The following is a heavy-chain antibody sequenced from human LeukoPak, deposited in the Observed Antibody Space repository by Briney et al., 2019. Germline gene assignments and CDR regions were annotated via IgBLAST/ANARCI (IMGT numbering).Heavy chain of an antibody. CDR1: GFTFSDFY. V-gene: IGHV3-11*01. CDR2: ISGSGTTV. J-gene: IGHJ5*02. D-gene: IGHD1-26*01. CDR3: ARERFRGSYSP. Sequence: GGSLRLSCAASGFTFSDFYMSWMRQAPGKGLEWVSDISGSGTTVYYADSVKGRFTISRDSTNNSLFLQMNSLRAEDTAVYFCARERFRGSYSPWGRGTLVSVSS.